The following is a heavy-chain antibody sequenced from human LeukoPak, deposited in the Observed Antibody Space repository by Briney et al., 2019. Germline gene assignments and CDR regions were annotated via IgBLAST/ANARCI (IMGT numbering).Heavy chain of an antibody. J-gene: IGHJ3*02. CDR3: ARHPMVRGVIILDAFDI. CDR2: IYYSGST. Sequence: SETLSLTCTVSGGSISSSSYSWGWIRQPPGKGLEWIGSIYYSGSTYYNPSLKSRVTISVDTSKNQFSLKLSSVTAADTAVYYCARHPMVRGVIILDAFDIWGQGTMVTVSS. D-gene: IGHD3-10*01. CDR1: GGSISSSSYS. V-gene: IGHV4-39*01.